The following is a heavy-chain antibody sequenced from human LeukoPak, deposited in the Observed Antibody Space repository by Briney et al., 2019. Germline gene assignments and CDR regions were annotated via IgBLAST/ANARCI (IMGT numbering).Heavy chain of an antibody. Sequence: SETLSLTCTVSGGSISSGSYYWSWIRQPAGKGLEWIGRMYTSGSTNDNPSLKSRVTISVDTSKNQFSLKLSSVTAADTAVYYCARGGDYYDSSGYYNDAFDIWGQGTMVTVSS. V-gene: IGHV4-61*02. CDR3: ARGGDYYDSSGYYNDAFDI. D-gene: IGHD3-22*01. CDR2: MYTSGST. CDR1: GGSISSGSYY. J-gene: IGHJ3*02.